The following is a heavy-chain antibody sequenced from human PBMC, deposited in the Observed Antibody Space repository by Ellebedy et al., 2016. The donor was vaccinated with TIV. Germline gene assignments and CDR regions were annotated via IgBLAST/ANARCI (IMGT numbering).Heavy chain of an antibody. CDR1: GYSFTNYW. Sequence: GESLKISCEGSGYSFTNYWIGWVRQMPGKGLEWMAIIYPGDSNTLYSPSFQGQVTISADKSIGTAYLQWSSLKASDSAMYYCARRPTYGPLEFFDYWGQGTLVTVSS. CDR2: IYPGDSNT. J-gene: IGHJ4*02. D-gene: IGHD1-1*01. V-gene: IGHV5-51*01. CDR3: ARRPTYGPLEFFDY.